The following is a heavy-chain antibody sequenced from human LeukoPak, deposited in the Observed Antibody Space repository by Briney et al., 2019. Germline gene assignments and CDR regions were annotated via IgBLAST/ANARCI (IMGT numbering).Heavy chain of an antibody. D-gene: IGHD3-3*01. J-gene: IGHJ4*02. CDR3: AKYYDFWSRLDY. CDR2: ISSSSSYI. CDR1: GFTFSSYS. V-gene: IGHV3-21*04. Sequence: GGSLRLSCAASGFTFSSYSMNWVRQAPGKGLEWVSSISSSSSYIYYADSVKGRFTISRDNAKNSLYLQMNSLRAEDTAVYYCAKYYDFWSRLDYWGQGTLVTVSS.